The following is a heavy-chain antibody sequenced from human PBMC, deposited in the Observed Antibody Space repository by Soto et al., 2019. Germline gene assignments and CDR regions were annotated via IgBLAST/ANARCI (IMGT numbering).Heavy chain of an antibody. CDR1: GGTFSSYA. Sequence: ASVKVSCKASGGTFSSYAISWVRQAPGQGLEWMGGIIPIFGTANYAQKFQGRVTITADESTSTAYMELSSLRSEDTAVYYCALAVIAARNYYYGMDVWGQGXTVTVYS. V-gene: IGHV1-69*13. CDR2: IIPIFGTA. D-gene: IGHD6-6*01. CDR3: ALAVIAARNYYYGMDV. J-gene: IGHJ6*02.